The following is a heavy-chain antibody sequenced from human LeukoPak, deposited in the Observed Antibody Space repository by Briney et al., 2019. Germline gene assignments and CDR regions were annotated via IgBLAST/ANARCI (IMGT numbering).Heavy chain of an antibody. CDR1: GFTFSSYW. J-gene: IGHJ4*02. V-gene: IGHV3-7*01. D-gene: IGHD6-13*01. Sequence: PGGSLRLSCAASGFTFSSYWMSWVRQAPGKGLEWVANIKQDGSEKYYVDSVKGRFTISRDNAKNSLYLQMNSLRAEDTAVYYCARDLDIAVAPSDYWGQGTLVTVSS. CDR2: IKQDGSEK. CDR3: ARDLDIAVAPSDY.